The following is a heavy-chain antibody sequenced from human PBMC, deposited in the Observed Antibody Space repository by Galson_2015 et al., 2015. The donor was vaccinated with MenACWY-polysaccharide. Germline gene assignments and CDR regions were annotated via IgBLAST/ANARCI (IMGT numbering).Heavy chain of an antibody. CDR1: GYTFISYD. V-gene: IGHV1-8*01. J-gene: IGHJ3*02. CDR2: MNPNSGNT. D-gene: IGHD3-22*01. CDR3: ARVGYYDSSGYSLNAFDI. Sequence: SCKASGYTFISYDFNWVRQATGRGLEWMGWMNPNSGNTGYAQKFQGRVTMTRNTSISTAYMELSSLRSEDTAVYYCARVGYYDSSGYSLNAFDIWGQGTMVTVSS.